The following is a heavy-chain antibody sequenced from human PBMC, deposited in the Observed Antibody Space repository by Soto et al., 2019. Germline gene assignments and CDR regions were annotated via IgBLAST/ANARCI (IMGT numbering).Heavy chain of an antibody. V-gene: IGHV1-69*01. CDR1: GDTYNRQD. CDR3: ATSEGRDGYSFDY. J-gene: IGHJ4*02. D-gene: IGHD5-12*01. CDR2: IIPMFGTP. Sequence: SSLKVSCKGAGDTYNRQDMGWLRQDPGQGLEWMGGIIPMFGTPHYAEKFQDRVTITADESTGTAYLELSSLTSEDTAVYYCATSEGRDGYSFDYWGPGTLVTVSS.